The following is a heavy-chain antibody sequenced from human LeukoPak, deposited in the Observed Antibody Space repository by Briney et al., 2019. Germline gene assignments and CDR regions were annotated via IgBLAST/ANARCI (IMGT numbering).Heavy chain of an antibody. CDR3: AKDLVWIVVVPAANAFDI. D-gene: IGHD2-2*01. J-gene: IGHJ3*02. Sequence: GRSLRLSCAASGFTFSSYGMHWVRQAPGKGLEWVAVISYDGSNKYYADSVKGRFTISRDNSKNTLYLQMNSLRAEDTAVYYCAKDLVWIVVVPAANAFDIWGQGTMVTVSS. V-gene: IGHV3-30*18. CDR2: ISYDGSNK. CDR1: GFTFSSYG.